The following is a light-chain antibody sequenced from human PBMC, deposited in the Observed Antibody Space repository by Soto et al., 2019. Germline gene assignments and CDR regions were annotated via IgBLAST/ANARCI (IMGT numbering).Light chain of an antibody. V-gene: IGKV3-20*01. CDR1: QRVSETW. Sequence: EIVLTQSPGTLSSSPGERATLACRASQRVSETWLAWYQQKPGQAPRLLIHGASTRATGTPDSFSGSGSGTDFTLTITRLEPDDFAKYYCQLYGDSSPRFTFGPGSRVDFK. J-gene: IGKJ3*01. CDR2: GAS. CDR3: QLYGDSSPRFT.